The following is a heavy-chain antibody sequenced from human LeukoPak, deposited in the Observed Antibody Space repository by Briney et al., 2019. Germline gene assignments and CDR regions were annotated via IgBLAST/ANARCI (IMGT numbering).Heavy chain of an antibody. CDR3: ATSEDTGYDYHY. CDR2: SSGSGGST. J-gene: IGHJ4*02. Sequence: GGSLRLSCAASGFTFSSYAMSWVSQAPGKGLEWVSASSGSGGSTYYADSVKGRFTISRDNSKNTLYLQMNSLRAEDTAVYYCATSEDTGYDYHYWGQGTLVTVSS. V-gene: IGHV3-23*01. CDR1: GFTFSSYA. D-gene: IGHD5-12*01.